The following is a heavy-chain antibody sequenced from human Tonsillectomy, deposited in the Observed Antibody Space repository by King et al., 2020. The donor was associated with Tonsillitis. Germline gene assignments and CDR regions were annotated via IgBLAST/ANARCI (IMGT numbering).Heavy chain of an antibody. D-gene: IGHD6-13*01. Sequence: VQLVESGGGLVQPGGSLRLSCAASGFTFSSYWMSWVRQAPGKGLEWVASIKQDGSEKYYVDSVKGRFTISRDNAKNSLYLQMNSLRAEDTAVYYCARELRYSSSWPFDYWGQGTLVTVSS. J-gene: IGHJ4*02. CDR2: IKQDGSEK. CDR1: GFTFSSYW. CDR3: ARELRYSSSWPFDY. V-gene: IGHV3-7*01.